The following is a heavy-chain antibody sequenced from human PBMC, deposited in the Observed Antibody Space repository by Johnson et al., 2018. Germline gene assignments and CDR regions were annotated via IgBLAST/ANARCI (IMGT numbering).Heavy chain of an antibody. CDR2: IIPILGIA. J-gene: IGHJ3*02. CDR3: ARGGGITGTAFDI. V-gene: IGHV1-69*09. Sequence: VQLGESGAEVKKPGSSVKVSCKASGGTFSSYTISWVRQAPGQGLEWMGRIIPILGIANYAQKFQGRVTITADKSTSTAYMELSSLRSEDPAVYYCARGGGITGTAFDIWGQGTMVTVSS. D-gene: IGHD1-20*01. CDR1: GGTFSSYT.